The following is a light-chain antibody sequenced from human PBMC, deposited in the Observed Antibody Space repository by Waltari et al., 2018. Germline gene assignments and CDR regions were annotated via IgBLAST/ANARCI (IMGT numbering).Light chain of an antibody. CDR1: SGDVGGYSY. Sequence: QSALTQPRPGSGSPGQSVTISCTGTSGDVGGYSYFSWYQQYPGKAPKLLIYSVTRRPSGVPDRFSGSRSGNTASLTISGLQPEDEADYYCSSYAGSDTYILFGGGTKLTVL. J-gene: IGLJ2*01. V-gene: IGLV2-11*01. CDR2: SVT. CDR3: SSYAGSDTYIL.